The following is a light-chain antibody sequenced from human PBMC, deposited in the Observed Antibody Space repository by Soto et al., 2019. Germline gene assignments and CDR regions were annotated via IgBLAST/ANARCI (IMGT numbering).Light chain of an antibody. Sequence: QSALTQPASVSGSPGQSITISCTGTSSDVGAYSYVSWYQQHPGKAPKLIIYDVSDRPSGISNRFSGSKPDNTASLTISGLQAEDEAEYYCSSYTSSRTYVFGTGTKVTVL. CDR2: DVS. CDR3: SSYTSSRTYV. J-gene: IGLJ1*01. V-gene: IGLV2-14*01. CDR1: SSDVGAYSY.